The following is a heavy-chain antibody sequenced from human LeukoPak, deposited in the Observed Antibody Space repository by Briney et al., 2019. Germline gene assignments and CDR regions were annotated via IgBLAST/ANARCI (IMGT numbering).Heavy chain of an antibody. Sequence: SETLSLTCTVSGGSMSSSSYYWGWIRQPPGQGLEGIGSMYYRGTTYYNPSLNIRVTISADTSKNQSSLMLNSLTAPDTAVYYCTRLGTRNYYFDYWGQGTLVTVYS. CDR2: MYYRGTT. CDR3: TRLGTRNYYFDY. D-gene: IGHD1-7*01. V-gene: IGHV4-39*07. J-gene: IGHJ4*02. CDR1: GGSMSSSSYY.